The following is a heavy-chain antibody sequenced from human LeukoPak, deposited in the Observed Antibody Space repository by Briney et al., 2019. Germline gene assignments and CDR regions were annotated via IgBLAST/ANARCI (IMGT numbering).Heavy chain of an antibody. CDR2: ISSSSSTI. Sequence: GGSLRLSCVASGFAFSDDSMNWVRQPPGKGLEWVSYISSSSSTIYYADSVKGRFTISRDNAKNSLYLQMNSLRAEDTAVYYCARDLRLRYLSDYFDYWGQGTLVTVSS. CDR3: ARDLRLRYLSDYFDY. D-gene: IGHD3-9*01. CDR1: GFAFSDDS. J-gene: IGHJ4*02. V-gene: IGHV3-48*01.